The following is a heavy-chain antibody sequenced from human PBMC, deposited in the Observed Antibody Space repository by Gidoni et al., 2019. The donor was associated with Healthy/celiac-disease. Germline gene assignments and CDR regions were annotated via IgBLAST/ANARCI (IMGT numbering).Heavy chain of an antibody. CDR1: GFTFSSYA. D-gene: IGHD2-2*01. CDR2: ISSNGGST. J-gene: IGHJ6*03. Sequence: EVQLVESGGGLVQPGGSLRLSCSASGFTFSSYAMHWVRQAPGKGLEYVSAISSNGGSTYYADSVKGRFTISRDNSKNTLYLQMSSLRAEDTAVYYCRTGGIVVVPAAHYYYYMDVWGKGTTVTVSS. CDR3: RTGGIVVVPAAHYYYYMDV. V-gene: IGHV3-64D*09.